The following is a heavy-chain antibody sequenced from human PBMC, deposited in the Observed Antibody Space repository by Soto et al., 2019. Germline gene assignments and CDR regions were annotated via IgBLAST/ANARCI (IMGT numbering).Heavy chain of an antibody. CDR2: IKSKTDGGTT. CDR3: TTDPVTMIVVVPSSG. V-gene: IGHV3-15*07. Sequence: EVPLVESGGGLVQPGGSLRLSCAAPGFTFSNAWMNWVRQAPGKGLEWVGRIKSKTDGGTTDYAAPVKGRFTISRDDSKNTLYLQMNSLKTEDTAVYYCTTDPVTMIVVVPSSGWGQGTLVTVSS. CDR1: GFTFSNAW. D-gene: IGHD3-22*01. J-gene: IGHJ4*02.